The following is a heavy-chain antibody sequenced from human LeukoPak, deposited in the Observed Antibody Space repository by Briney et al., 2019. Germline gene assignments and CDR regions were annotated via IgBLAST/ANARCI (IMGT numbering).Heavy chain of an antibody. CDR2: IYHSGST. CDR3: ARDSYSGSYFY. CDR1: GGSISSGGYS. Sequence: KPSETLSLTCAVSGGSISSGGYSWSWIRQPPGKGLEWIGYIYHSGSTYYNPSLKSRVTMSVDTSKNQFSLKLSSVTAADTAVYYCARDSYSGSYFYWGQGTLVTVSS. D-gene: IGHD1-26*01. V-gene: IGHV4-30-2*01. J-gene: IGHJ4*02.